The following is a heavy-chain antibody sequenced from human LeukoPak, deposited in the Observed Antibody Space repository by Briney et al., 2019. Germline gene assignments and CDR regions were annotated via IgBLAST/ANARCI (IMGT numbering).Heavy chain of an antibody. Sequence: SQTLSLTCAISGDSVSSNSAAWNWIRQSPSRGLEWLGRTYYRSKWYNDYAVSVKSRITINPDTSKNQFSLKLSSVTAADTAVYYCARSLAAAGRSFDYWGQGTLVTVSS. CDR1: GDSVSSNSAA. J-gene: IGHJ4*02. CDR2: TYYRSKWYN. D-gene: IGHD6-13*01. V-gene: IGHV6-1*01. CDR3: ARSLAAAGRSFDY.